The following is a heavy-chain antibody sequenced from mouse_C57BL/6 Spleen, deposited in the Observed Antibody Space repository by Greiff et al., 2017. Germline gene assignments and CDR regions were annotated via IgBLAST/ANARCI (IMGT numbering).Heavy chain of an antibody. CDR2: IYPSDSET. CDR1: GYTFTSYW. J-gene: IGHJ1*03. CDR3: ASYYYGSSYWYFDV. V-gene: IGHV1-61*01. D-gene: IGHD1-1*01. Sequence: VQLQQPGAELVRPGSSVKLSCKASGYTFTSYWMAWVKQRPGQGLEWIGNIYPSDSETHYNQKFKDKATLTVDKSSSTAYMQLSSLTSEDSAVYYCASYYYGSSYWYFDVWGTGTTVTVSS.